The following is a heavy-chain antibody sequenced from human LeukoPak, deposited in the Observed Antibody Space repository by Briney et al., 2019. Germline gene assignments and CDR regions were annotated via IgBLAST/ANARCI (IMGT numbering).Heavy chain of an antibody. V-gene: IGHV4-39*01. CDR2: IYYSGST. CDR1: GGSISSSSYS. CDR3: ARQTPRWLQSRGTIDY. D-gene: IGHD5-24*01. J-gene: IGHJ4*02. Sequence: KSSETLSLTCTVSGGSISSSSYSWGWIRQPPGKGLEWIGSIYYSGSTYYNPSLKSRVTISVDTSKNQFSLKLSSVTAADTAVYYCARQTPRWLQSRGTIDYWGQGTLVTVSS.